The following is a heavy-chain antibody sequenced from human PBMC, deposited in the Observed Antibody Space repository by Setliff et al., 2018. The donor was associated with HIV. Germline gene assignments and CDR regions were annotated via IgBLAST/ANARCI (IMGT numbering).Heavy chain of an antibody. CDR2: TYYRSKWYN. CDR3: ARGSYGSVLL. Sequence: SQTLSLTCAISGDSVSSNSGSWNWIRQSPSRGLEWLGRTYYRSKWYNQYAVSVKSRIIINPDTSKNQFSLHLNSVTPEDTAVYYCARGSYGSVLLWGQGTLVTVSS. J-gene: IGHJ4*02. CDR1: GDSVSSNSGS. V-gene: IGHV6-1*01. D-gene: IGHD6-19*01.